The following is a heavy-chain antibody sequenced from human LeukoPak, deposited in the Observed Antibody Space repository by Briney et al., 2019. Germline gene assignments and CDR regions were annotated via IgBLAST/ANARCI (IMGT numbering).Heavy chain of an antibody. Sequence: SETLSLTCTVSGDSINSGNSHWTWIRQPPGKGLEWLGSVYDSWDNYYNPSLESRITMSVDTSKNQYSLELSSVIAADTAVYYCASYFVGNGGRGYWGQGALVTVSS. J-gene: IGHJ4*02. CDR1: GDSINSGNSH. D-gene: IGHD3-10*02. CDR2: VYDSWDN. CDR3: ASYFVGNGGRGY. V-gene: IGHV4-30-4*01.